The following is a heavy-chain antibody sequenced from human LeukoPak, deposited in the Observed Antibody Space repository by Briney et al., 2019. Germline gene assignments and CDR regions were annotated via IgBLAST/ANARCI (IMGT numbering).Heavy chain of an antibody. D-gene: IGHD6-13*01. V-gene: IGHV3-20*04. CDR1: GFTFDDYG. CDR3: ARVSSSWPDGFYFDY. Sequence: GGSLRLSCAASGFTFDDYGMSWVRQAPGKGLEWDSGINWNGGSTGYADSVKGRFTISRDNAKNSLYLQMDSLRAEDTALYYCARVSSSWPDGFYFDYWDQGTLVTVSS. J-gene: IGHJ4*02. CDR2: INWNGGST.